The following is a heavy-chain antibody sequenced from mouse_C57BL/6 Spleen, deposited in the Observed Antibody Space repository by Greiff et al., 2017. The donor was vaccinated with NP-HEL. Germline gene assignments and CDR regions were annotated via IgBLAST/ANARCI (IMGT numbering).Heavy chain of an antibody. J-gene: IGHJ1*03. Sequence: VQLKESGPGLAKPSQTLSLTCSVTGYSITSDYWNWIRKFPGNKLEYMGYISYSGSTYYNPSLKSRISITRDTSKNQYYLQLNSVTTEDTATYYCARYHYGSSYDWYFDVWGTGTTVTVSS. V-gene: IGHV3-8*01. CDR3: ARYHYGSSYDWYFDV. CDR1: GYSITSDY. CDR2: ISYSGST. D-gene: IGHD1-1*01.